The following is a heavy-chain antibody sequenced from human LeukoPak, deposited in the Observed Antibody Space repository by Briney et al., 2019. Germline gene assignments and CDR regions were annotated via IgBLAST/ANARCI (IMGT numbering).Heavy chain of an antibody. CDR1: GVSISSYY. J-gene: IGHJ3*02. Sequence: SETLSLTCTVSGVSISSYYWSWIRQPPGKGLEWIGYIYYSGSTNYNPSLKSRVTISVDTSKNQFSLKLSSVTAADTAVYYCARDGYNNRAFDIWGQGTMVTVSS. CDR2: IYYSGST. CDR3: ARDGYNNRAFDI. V-gene: IGHV4-59*01. D-gene: IGHD5-24*01.